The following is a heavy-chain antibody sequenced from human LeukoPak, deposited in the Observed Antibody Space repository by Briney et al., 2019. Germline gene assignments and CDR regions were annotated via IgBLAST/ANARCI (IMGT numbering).Heavy chain of an antibody. CDR1: GYTFTSYG. CDR2: ISAYNGNT. D-gene: IGHD3-22*01. Sequence: ASVKVSCKASGYTFTSYGISWVRQAPGQGLECMGWISAYNGNTNYAQKLQGRVTMTTDTSTSTAYMELRSLSSDDTAVYYCAISSGSLNTDAFDIWGQGTMVTVSS. V-gene: IGHV1-18*01. J-gene: IGHJ3*02. CDR3: AISSGSLNTDAFDI.